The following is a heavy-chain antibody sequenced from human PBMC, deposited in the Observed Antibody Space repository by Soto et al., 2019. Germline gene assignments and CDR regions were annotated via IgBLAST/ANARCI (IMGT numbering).Heavy chain of an antibody. CDR1: GGSISSGGYY. CDR3: AREKSARIAAAGPFDY. J-gene: IGHJ4*02. V-gene: IGHV4-31*03. Sequence: SETLSLTCTVSGGSISSGGYYWSWIRQHPGKGLEWIGYIYYSGSTYYNPSLKSRVTISVDTSKNQFSLKLSSVTAADTAVYYCAREKSARIAAAGPFDYWGQGTLVTVYS. CDR2: IYYSGST. D-gene: IGHD6-13*01.